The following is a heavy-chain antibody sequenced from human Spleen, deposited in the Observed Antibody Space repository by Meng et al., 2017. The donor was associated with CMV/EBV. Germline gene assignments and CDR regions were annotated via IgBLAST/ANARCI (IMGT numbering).Heavy chain of an antibody. J-gene: IGHJ4*02. CDR1: GFTFSSYW. CDR3: AREGRLSGYYFDY. CDR2: ISSSSNYI. Sequence: GESLKISCAASGFTFSSYWMHWVRQAPGKGLEWVSSISSSSNYIYYADLLKGRFTISRDNAKNSLYLQMNSLRPEDTAVYYCAREGRLSGYYFDYWGQGILVTVSS. V-gene: IGHV3-21*01.